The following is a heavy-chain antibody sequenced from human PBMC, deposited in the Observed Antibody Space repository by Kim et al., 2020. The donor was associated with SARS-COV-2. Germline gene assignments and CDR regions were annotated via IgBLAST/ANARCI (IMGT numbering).Heavy chain of an antibody. D-gene: IGHD4-4*01. V-gene: IGHV4-30-2*01. CDR1: GGSISSGDFS. Sequence: SETLSLTCVVSGGSISSGDFSWSWIRQTPGMGLEWIASIYQRGNTYYNPSLKSRLTISMDKSKNQFSLKLTSVTAADTAVYFCARGPYSDYFALWGQGA. CDR3: ARGPYSDYFAL. CDR2: IYQRGNT. J-gene: IGHJ4*02.